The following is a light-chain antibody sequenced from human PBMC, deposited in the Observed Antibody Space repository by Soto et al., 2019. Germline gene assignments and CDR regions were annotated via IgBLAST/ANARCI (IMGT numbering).Light chain of an antibody. Sequence: QSALTQPASVSGSPGQSITISCTGTSSDVGSYNLVSWYQKHPGKAPKLMIYEGSKRPSGVSSRFSGSKSGNTASLTISGLQAEDEADYSCCSYAGSTTVYVFGSGTKLTV. CDR3: CSYAGSTTVYV. CDR1: SSDVGSYNL. CDR2: EGS. V-gene: IGLV2-23*01. J-gene: IGLJ1*01.